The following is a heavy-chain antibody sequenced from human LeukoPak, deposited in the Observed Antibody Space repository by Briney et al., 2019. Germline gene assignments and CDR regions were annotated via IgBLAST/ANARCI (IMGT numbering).Heavy chain of an antibody. V-gene: IGHV3-23*01. CDR1: GFTFSSYA. J-gene: IGHJ5*02. Sequence: GGSLRLSCAASGFTFSSYAMSWVRQAPGKGLEWVSAISGSGGSTYYADSVKGRFTISRDNSKNTLYLQMNSLRPEDTAVYYCAKGFLEWLRFDPWGQGTLVTVSS. D-gene: IGHD3-3*01. CDR3: AKGFLEWLRFDP. CDR2: ISGSGGST.